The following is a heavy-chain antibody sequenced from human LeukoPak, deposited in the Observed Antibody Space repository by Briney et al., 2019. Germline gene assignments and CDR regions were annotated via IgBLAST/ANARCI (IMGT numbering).Heavy chain of an antibody. D-gene: IGHD3-16*01. CDR1: GYTFTGYY. CDR2: INPNSGGT. CDR3: ARGRSLGDYYFDY. Sequence: GASVKVSCKASGYTFTGYYMHWVRQAPGQGLEWMGWINPNSGGTNYAQKFQGRVTMTRNTSISTAYMELSSLRSEDTAVYYCARGRSLGDYYFDYWGQGTLVTVSS. J-gene: IGHJ4*02. V-gene: IGHV1-2*02.